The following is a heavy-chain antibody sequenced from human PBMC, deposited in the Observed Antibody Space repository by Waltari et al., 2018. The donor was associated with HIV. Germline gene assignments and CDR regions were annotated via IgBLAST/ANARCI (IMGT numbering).Heavy chain of an antibody. CDR2: IRYEGSKK. CDR1: GFPLRSNG. CDR3: ATNIVVAATGTFDY. V-gene: IGHV3-30*02. J-gene: IGHJ4*02. D-gene: IGHD2-15*01. Sequence: QVQLVESGGGVVQRGGSLRLSCAASGFPLRSNGMHWVRQAPGKGREWVKLIRYEGSKKHYADSVKGRFTISRDNSDNTLYLEMNSLRTEDTAVYYCATNIVVAATGTFDYWGQGTRVIV.